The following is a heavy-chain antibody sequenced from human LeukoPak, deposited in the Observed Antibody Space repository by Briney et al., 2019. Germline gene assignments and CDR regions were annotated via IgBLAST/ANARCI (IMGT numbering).Heavy chain of an antibody. D-gene: IGHD3-9*01. CDR3: ARGGHRSYDILTGRPKLVVLDY. J-gene: IGHJ4*02. V-gene: IGHV1-46*01. CDR1: GYTFTSYY. Sequence: VASVKVSCKASGYTFTSYYMHWVRQAPGQGLEWMGIINPSGGSTSYAQKFQGRVTMTRDTSTSTVYMELSSLRSEDTAVYYCARGGHRSYDILTGRPKLVVLDYWGQGTLVTVSS. CDR2: INPSGGST.